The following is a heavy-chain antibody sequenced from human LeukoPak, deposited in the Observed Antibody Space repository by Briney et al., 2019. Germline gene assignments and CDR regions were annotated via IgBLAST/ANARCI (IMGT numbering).Heavy chain of an antibody. V-gene: IGHV3-30*02. D-gene: IGHD1-7*01. Sequence: GGSLRLSCAASGFTFSSYGMHWVRQPPSKGQEWVAFIRYDGSNKYYADSVKGRFTISRDNSKNTLYLQMNSLRAEDTAVYYCAKDLAAGTTGRDWFDPWGQGTLVTVSS. CDR3: AKDLAAGTTGRDWFDP. J-gene: IGHJ5*02. CDR1: GFTFSSYG. CDR2: IRYDGSNK.